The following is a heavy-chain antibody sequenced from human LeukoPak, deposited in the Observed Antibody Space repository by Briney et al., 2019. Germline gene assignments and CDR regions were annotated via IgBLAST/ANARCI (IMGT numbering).Heavy chain of an antibody. V-gene: IGHV3-23*01. J-gene: IGHJ4*02. D-gene: IGHD4-11*01. CDR1: GFTFSSYA. Sequence: GGSLRLSCAASGFTFSSYAMSWVRQAPGKGLERVSAISGSGDSTFNSDSVKGRFTISRDNSKNTLYLQMNSLRAEDTALYYCATSTVAKYDYWGQGTLVAVSS. CDR3: ATSTVAKYDY. CDR2: ISGSGDST.